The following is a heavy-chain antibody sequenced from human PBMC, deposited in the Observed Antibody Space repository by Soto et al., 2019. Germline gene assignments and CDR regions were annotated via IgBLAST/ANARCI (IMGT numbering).Heavy chain of an antibody. J-gene: IGHJ4*02. D-gene: IGHD3-16*02. CDR1: GFTFNTYA. CDR3: ARDLSGPLDC. V-gene: IGHV3-30*04. Sequence: QVQLMESGGGVVQPGRSLRLSCAASGFTFNTYAMHWVRQAPGKGLEWVAVITPDGTEQYYADSVKGRFTISRDTSKNTLYLQMNSLRAEDTAIYYCARDLSGPLDCWGQGTLVTVSS. CDR2: ITPDGTEQ.